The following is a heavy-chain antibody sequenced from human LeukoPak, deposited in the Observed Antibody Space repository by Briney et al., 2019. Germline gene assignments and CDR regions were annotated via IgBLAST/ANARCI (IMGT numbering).Heavy chain of an antibody. Sequence: GGSLRLSCAASGFTFSSYAMSWVRQAPGKGLEWVSVIYSGGSTYYADSVKGRFTISRDNSKNTLYLQMNSLRAEDTAVYYCAREKRTGIVGAGVFDYWGQGTLVTVSS. CDR3: AREKRTGIVGAGVFDY. CDR1: GFTFSSYA. CDR2: IYSGGST. J-gene: IGHJ4*02. V-gene: IGHV3-53*01. D-gene: IGHD1-26*01.